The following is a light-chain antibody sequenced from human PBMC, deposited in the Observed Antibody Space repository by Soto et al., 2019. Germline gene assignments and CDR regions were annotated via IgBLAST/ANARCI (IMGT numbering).Light chain of an antibody. V-gene: IGKV1-5*01. CDR1: QNIRNY. J-gene: IGKJ1*01. CDR2: DAS. Sequence: DIQMTQSPSTLSASVGDRVTITCRASQNIRNYVAWYQQIPGKAPKLLIFDASTLKSGVPSRFSGSGSGTEFTLTITSLQPDDFATYYCQQYNDYRWTFGPGTKVDIK. CDR3: QQYNDYRWT.